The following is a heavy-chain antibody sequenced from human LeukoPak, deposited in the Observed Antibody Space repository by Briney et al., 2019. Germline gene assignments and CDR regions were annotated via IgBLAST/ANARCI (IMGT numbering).Heavy chain of an antibody. J-gene: IGHJ3*02. Sequence: ASVKVSCKPSVGALRSFAISWVRQAPGQGLEWMGGIIPTIGTANYAQKFQGRVTITADESTSTAYMELSSLRCEDTAVYYCAREGDEHGGALDIWGQGTMVTVSS. CDR2: IIPTIGTA. CDR3: AREGDEHGGALDI. CDR1: VGALRSFA. D-gene: IGHD3-10*01. V-gene: IGHV1-69*13.